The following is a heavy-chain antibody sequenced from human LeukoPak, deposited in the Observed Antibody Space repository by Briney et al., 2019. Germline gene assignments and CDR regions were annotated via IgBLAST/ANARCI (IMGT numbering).Heavy chain of an antibody. V-gene: IGHV1-2*02. Sequence: ASGKLSCKASGYTFIGYYIHWVRQAPGQGLGWMGWINPNSGGTNYAQKFQGRVTMTRDTSISTAYMELSRLRSDDTAVYYCARNYCSSTSCDNWFDHWGQGTLVTVSS. CDR2: INPNSGGT. CDR1: GYTFIGYY. CDR3: ARNYCSSTSCDNWFDH. J-gene: IGHJ5*02. D-gene: IGHD2-2*01.